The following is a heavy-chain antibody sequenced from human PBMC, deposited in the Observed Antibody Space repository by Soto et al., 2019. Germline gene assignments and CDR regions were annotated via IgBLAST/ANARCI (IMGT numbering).Heavy chain of an antibody. CDR2: ISNTGGTT. Sequence: EVQLLESGGGLVQPGGSLRLSCAASGFTFSTYAMRWVRQAPGKGLEWVSGISNTGGTTLYADSVKGRFTLSRGNSKNTVYLQMNSLIAQDTGVYYCASGPYDIGGYRGYFWGQGIMVIVSS. J-gene: IGHJ1*01. CDR1: GFTFSTYA. V-gene: IGHV3-23*01. D-gene: IGHD3-22*01. CDR3: ASGPYDIGGYRGYF.